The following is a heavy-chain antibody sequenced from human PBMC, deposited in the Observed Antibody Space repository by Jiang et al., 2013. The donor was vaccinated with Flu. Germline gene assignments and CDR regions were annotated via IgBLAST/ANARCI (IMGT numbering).Heavy chain of an antibody. CDR3: ARVYRLQPIAAADYSYYYGMDV. J-gene: IGHJ6*02. CDR1: GGTFSSYA. Sequence: GAEVKKPRSSVKVSCKASGGTFSSYAISWVRQAPGQGLEWMGGIIPILGIANYAQKFQGRVTITADKSTSTAYMELSSLRSEDTAVYYCARVYRLQPIAAADYSYYYGMDVWGQGTTVTVSS. D-gene: IGHD6-13*01. CDR2: IIPILGIA. V-gene: IGHV1-69*10.